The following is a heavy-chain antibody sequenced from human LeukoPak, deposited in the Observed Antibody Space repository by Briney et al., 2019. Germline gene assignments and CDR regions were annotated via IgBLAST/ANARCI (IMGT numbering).Heavy chain of an antibody. CDR3: ASTDPKYYDSSGTSDY. J-gene: IGHJ4*02. V-gene: IGHV1-18*01. Sequence: ASVKVSCKASGYTFTSYGISWVRQAPGQGLEWMGWISAYNGNTNYAQKLQGRVTMTTDTSTSTAYMELRSLRSDDTAVYYCASTDPKYYDSSGTSDYWGQGTLVTVSS. CDR2: ISAYNGNT. D-gene: IGHD3-22*01. CDR1: GYTFTSYG.